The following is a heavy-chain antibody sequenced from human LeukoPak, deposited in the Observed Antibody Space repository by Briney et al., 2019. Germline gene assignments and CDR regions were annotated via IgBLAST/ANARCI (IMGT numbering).Heavy chain of an antibody. J-gene: IGHJ4*02. CDR2: ITGGSTTK. D-gene: IGHD6-19*01. CDR3: ARDGDPAVATAPYYFDY. CDR1: GFTFSYYE. V-gene: IGHV3-48*03. Sequence: GGSLRFSCAAPGFTFSYYEMIWVRQAPGKGLEWVSYITGGSTTKNYADSVKGRFTISRDNAKNSLYLQMNSLRAEDTAIYYCARDGDPAVATAPYYFDYWGQGILVTVSS.